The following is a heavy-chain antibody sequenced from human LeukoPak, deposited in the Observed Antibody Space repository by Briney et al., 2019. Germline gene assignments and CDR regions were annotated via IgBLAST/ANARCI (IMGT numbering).Heavy chain of an antibody. CDR2: IKQDGSEK. Sequence: GGSLRLSCAASGFTFSGYWMSWVRQAPGKGLEWVANIKQDGSEKYYVDSVKGRFTISRDNAKNSLYLQMNSLRAEDTAVYYCARDRSSGYADYWGQGTLVTVSS. CDR3: ARDRSSGYADY. D-gene: IGHD5-12*01. J-gene: IGHJ4*02. CDR1: GFTFSGYW. V-gene: IGHV3-7*01.